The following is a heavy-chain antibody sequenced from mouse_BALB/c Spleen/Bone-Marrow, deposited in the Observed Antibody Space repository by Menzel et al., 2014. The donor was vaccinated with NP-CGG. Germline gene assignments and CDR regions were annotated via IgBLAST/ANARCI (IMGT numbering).Heavy chain of an antibody. CDR1: GYTFTDYE. Sequence: QVQLQQSGAELVRPGASVTLSCKASGYTFTDYEMHWVKQTPVHGLEWIGAIDPKTGGTAYNQKFKGKATLTADKSSSTAYMELRSLTSEDSAVYYCTREGYYVSSPAWFAYWGQGTLVTVSA. CDR2: IDPKTGGT. V-gene: IGHV1-15*01. J-gene: IGHJ3*01. CDR3: TREGYYVSSPAWFAY. D-gene: IGHD1-1*01.